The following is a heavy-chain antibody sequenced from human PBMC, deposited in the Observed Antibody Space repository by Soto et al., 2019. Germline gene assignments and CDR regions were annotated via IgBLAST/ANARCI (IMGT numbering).Heavy chain of an antibody. V-gene: IGHV3-21*01. J-gene: IGHJ4*02. CDR3: ARGVTMIVVVNDY. Sequence: EVQLVESGGGLVKPGGSLRLSCAASGFTFSSYSMNWVRQAPGKGLEWVSSISSSSSYIYYADSVKGRFTISRDNAKNSLYLQMNSLRAEDTAVYYCARGVTMIVVVNDYWGQGTLVTVSS. D-gene: IGHD3-22*01. CDR2: ISSSSSYI. CDR1: GFTFSSYS.